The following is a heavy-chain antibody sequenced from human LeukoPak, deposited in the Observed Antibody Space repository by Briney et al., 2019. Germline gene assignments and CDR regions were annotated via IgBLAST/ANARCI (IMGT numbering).Heavy chain of an antibody. Sequence: ASVKVSCKASGYTFTGYYMNWVRQAPGQGLEWMGRINPNTGGTNYAQNFQGSVTMTRDTSITTVYRELSTLRSGDMAVYYCARVGDGLNDGFDIWGQGTMVTVSS. J-gene: IGHJ3*02. D-gene: IGHD5-24*01. CDR1: GYTFTGYY. CDR3: ARVGDGLNDGFDI. CDR2: INPNTGGT. V-gene: IGHV1-2*06.